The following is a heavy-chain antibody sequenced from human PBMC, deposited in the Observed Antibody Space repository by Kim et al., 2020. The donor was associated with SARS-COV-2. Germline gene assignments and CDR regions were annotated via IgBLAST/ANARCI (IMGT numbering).Heavy chain of an antibody. CDR1: GFTFSSYS. CDR3: ARGMVRGVTIYYGMDV. CDR2: ISSSSSTI. Sequence: GGSLRLSCAASGFTFSSYSMNWVRQAPGKGLEWVSYISSSSSTIYYADSVKGRFTISRDNAKNSLYLQMNSLRDEDTAVYYCARGMVRGVTIYYGMDVWGQGTTVTVSS. D-gene: IGHD3-10*01. V-gene: IGHV3-48*02. J-gene: IGHJ6*02.